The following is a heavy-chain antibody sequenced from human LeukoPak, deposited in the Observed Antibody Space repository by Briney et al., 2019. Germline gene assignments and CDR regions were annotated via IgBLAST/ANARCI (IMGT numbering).Heavy chain of an antibody. V-gene: IGHV3-11*01. J-gene: IGHJ4*02. CDR1: GFTFSDYY. Sequence: GGSLRLSCAASGFTFSDYYMSWIRQAPGKGLEWVSYISSSGGTIYYADSVKGRFTISRDNAKNSLYLQMNSLRAEDTAVYYCARDPPYDYGDYSPDYWGQGTLVTVSS. CDR3: ARDPPYDYGDYSPDY. D-gene: IGHD4-17*01. CDR2: ISSSGGTI.